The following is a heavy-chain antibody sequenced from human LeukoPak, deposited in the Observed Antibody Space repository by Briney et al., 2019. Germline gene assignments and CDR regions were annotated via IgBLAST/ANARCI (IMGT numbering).Heavy chain of an antibody. D-gene: IGHD1-26*01. CDR1: GGTFSGYY. CDR3: ARLSVIVGAALEYYYYYMDV. Sequence: PSETLSLTCAVYGGTFSGYYWSWIRQPPGKRLEWVGQSNDSGGTNYNPSLKSRVTISADKSKNQVSLKLTSVTAADTAVYYCARLSVIVGAALEYYYYYMDVWGQGTTVTVSS. V-gene: IGHV4-34*01. CDR2: SNDSGGT. J-gene: IGHJ6*03.